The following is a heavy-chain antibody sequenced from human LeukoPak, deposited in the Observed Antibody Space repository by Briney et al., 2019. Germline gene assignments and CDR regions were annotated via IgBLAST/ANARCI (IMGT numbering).Heavy chain of an antibody. V-gene: IGHV3-33*01. CDR1: GFTFSSFG. CDR2: IWYNGSNK. Sequence: GSLRLSCAASGFTFSSFGMHWVRQAPGKGLEWVADIWYNGSNKYYAESVKGRFTISRDNSKNTLYLQMNSLRAEDTAVYYCSRGGYGDYNNWFDPWGQGTLVIVSS. J-gene: IGHJ5*02. CDR3: SRGGYGDYNNWFDP. D-gene: IGHD4-17*01.